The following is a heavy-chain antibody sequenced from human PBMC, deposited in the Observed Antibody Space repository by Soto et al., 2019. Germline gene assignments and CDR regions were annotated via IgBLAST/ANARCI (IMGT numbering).Heavy chain of an antibody. CDR3: SRDLEPVGVPAARASQYAMDV. V-gene: IGHV3-30*03. Sequence: QPGGSVRHSCAAAGFTFANHGLNWVRKAPGKGLEWVAVVSFDGSNTYYPDSVKGRFPISRDNSINTLFLLMTRLRVEDTAVYFCSRDLEPVGVPAARASQYAMDVWGQGTTFTSP. D-gene: IGHD2-2*01. J-gene: IGHJ6*02. CDR1: GFTFANHG. CDR2: VSFDGSNT.